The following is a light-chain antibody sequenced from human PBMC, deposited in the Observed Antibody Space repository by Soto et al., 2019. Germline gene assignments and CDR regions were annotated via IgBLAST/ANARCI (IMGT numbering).Light chain of an antibody. CDR1: QGISSN. J-gene: IGKJ5*01. CDR2: AAS. Sequence: IQKTDAPGIRVAPGGGRITKTNRASQGISSNLAWYQQKPGKAPKLLIYAASTLQSGVPSRFSGSGSGTEFTLTSSSLPPEDFATYYCQPFNSDPITFGQGTRLEIK. CDR3: QPFNSDPIT. V-gene: IGKV1-9*01.